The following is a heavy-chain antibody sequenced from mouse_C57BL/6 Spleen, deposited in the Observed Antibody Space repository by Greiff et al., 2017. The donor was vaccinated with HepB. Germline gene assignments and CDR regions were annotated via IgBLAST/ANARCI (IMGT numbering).Heavy chain of an antibody. CDR3: ARHSAYYSNYAAMDY. CDR1: GFSLNSYG. J-gene: IGHJ4*01. D-gene: IGHD2-5*01. CDR2: IWSDGST. Sequence: VQLVESGPGLVAPSQSLSITCTVSGFSLNSYGVHWVRQPPGKGLEWLVVIWSDGSTTYNSALKSRLSISKDNSKSQVFLKMNSLQTDDTAMYYCARHSAYYSNYAAMDYWGQGTSVTVSS. V-gene: IGHV2-6-1*01.